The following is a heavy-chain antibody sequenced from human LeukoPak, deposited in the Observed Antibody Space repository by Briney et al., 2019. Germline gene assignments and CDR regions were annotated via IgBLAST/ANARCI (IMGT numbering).Heavy chain of an antibody. CDR2: INPNSGGT. CDR1: GYTFTGYY. CDR3: AKSLLTRRNYYGSGSPTGLFDY. D-gene: IGHD3-10*01. Sequence: ASVKVSCKASGYTFTGYYMHWVRQAPGQGLEWMGWINPNSGGTNYAQKFQGRVTMTRDTSISTAYMELSRLRSDDTAVYYCAKSLLTRRNYYGSGSPTGLFDYWGQGTLVTVSS. J-gene: IGHJ4*02. V-gene: IGHV1-2*02.